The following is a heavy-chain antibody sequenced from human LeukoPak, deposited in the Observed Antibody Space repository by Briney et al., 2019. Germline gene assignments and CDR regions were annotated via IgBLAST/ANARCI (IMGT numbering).Heavy chain of an antibody. CDR2: ISGSGGST. CDR1: GFTFSSYA. Sequence: GGSLRLSCAASGFTFSSYAMSWVRQAPGKGLEWVSAISGSGGSTYYADSVKGRFTISRDNSKNTLYLQMNSLRAEDTAVYYCVKVGPPLGELLPFDYWGQGTLVTVSS. CDR3: VKVGPPLGELLPFDY. V-gene: IGHV3-23*01. D-gene: IGHD1-26*01. J-gene: IGHJ4*02.